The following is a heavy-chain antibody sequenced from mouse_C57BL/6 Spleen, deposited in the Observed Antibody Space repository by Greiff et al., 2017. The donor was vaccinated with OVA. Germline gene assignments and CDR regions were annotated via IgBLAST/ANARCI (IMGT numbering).Heavy chain of an antibody. CDR3: TTGGSSYEYFDV. D-gene: IGHD1-1*01. CDR1: GFNIKDYY. J-gene: IGHJ1*03. V-gene: IGHV14-1*01. CDR2: IDPEDGDT. Sequence: VHVKQSGAELVRPGASVKLSCTASGFNIKDYYMHWVKQRPEQGLEWIGRIDPEDGDTEYAPKFQGKATMTADTSSNTAYLQLSSLTSEDTAVYYCTTGGSSYEYFDVWGTGTTVTVSS.